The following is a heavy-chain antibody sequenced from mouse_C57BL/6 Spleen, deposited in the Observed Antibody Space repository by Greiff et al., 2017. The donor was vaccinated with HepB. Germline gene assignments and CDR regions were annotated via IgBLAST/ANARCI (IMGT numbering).Heavy chain of an antibody. J-gene: IGHJ1*03. Sequence: QVQLQQSGAELARPGASVKLSCKASGYTFTSYGISWVKQSTGQGLEWIGEIYPRSGNTYYNEKFKGKATLTADKSSSTAYMELRGLTSEDSAVYFCARYHYYGSSFPYFDVWGTGTTVTVSS. CDR3: ARYHYYGSSFPYFDV. D-gene: IGHD1-1*01. V-gene: IGHV1-81*01. CDR1: GYTFTSYG. CDR2: IYPRSGNT.